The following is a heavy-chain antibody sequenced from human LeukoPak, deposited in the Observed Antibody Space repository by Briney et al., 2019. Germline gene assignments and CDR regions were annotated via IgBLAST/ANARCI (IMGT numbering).Heavy chain of an antibody. J-gene: IGHJ6*03. D-gene: IGHD3-22*01. CDR2: IKQDGSEK. Sequence: GKSLRLSCAASGFTFSSYGMHWVRQAPGKGLEWVANIKQDGSEKYYVDSVKGRFTISRDNAKNSLYLQMNSLRAEDTAVYYCARDSYYDSSGYYYVWVADYYYYKDVWGKGTTVTVSS. V-gene: IGHV3-7*01. CDR1: GFTFSSYG. CDR3: ARDSYYDSSGYYYVWVADYYYYKDV.